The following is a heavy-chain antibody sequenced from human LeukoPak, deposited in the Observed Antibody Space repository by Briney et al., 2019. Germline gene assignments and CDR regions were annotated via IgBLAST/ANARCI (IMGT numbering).Heavy chain of an antibody. CDR2: VYPSGTT. V-gene: IGHV3-53*01. D-gene: IGHD6-13*01. J-gene: IGHJ4*02. Sequence: GGSLRRSCAASGLTVANDYMCWVRQAPGKVLEWVSVVYPSGTTYYADSVKGRFTISRDNSKNTLCLQMNSLRAEDTAVYYCARGMGRSWSLDNWGQGTLVTVYS. CDR1: GLTVANDY. CDR3: ARGMGRSWSLDN.